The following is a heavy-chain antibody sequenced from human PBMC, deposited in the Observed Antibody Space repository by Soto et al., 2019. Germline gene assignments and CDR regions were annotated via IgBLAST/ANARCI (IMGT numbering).Heavy chain of an antibody. CDR2: ISSSGSTI. J-gene: IGHJ4*02. Sequence: LRLSCAASGFTFSSYEMNWVRQAPGKGLEWVSYISSSGSTIYYADSVKGRFTISRDNAKNSLYLQMNSLRAEDTAVYYCARGSIAVAASLFDYWGQGTLVTSPQ. CDR3: ARGSIAVAASLFDY. D-gene: IGHD6-19*01. V-gene: IGHV3-48*03. CDR1: GFTFSSYE.